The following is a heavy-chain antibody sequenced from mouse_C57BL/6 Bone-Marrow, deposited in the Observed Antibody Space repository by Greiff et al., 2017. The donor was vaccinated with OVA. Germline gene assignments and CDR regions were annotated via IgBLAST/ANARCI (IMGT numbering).Heavy chain of an antibody. CDR3: ARDAKDYDWFAY. J-gene: IGHJ3*01. CDR2: INSDGGST. Sequence: EVKVVESGGGLVQPGASLKLSCESNEYEFPSHDMSWVRKTPEKRLELVAAINSDGGSTYYPDTMERRFIISRDNTKKTLYLQMSSLRSEDTALYYCARDAKDYDWFAYGGQGTLVTVSA. V-gene: IGHV5-2*01. D-gene: IGHD2-4*01. CDR1: EYEFPSHD.